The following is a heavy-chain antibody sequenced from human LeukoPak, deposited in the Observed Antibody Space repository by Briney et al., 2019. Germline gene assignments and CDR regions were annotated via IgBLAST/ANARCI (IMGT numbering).Heavy chain of an antibody. Sequence: GGSLRLSCAASGFTFSSYDMHWVRQGSGKGLEWVSAIATTGDTYYPGSVKGRFTISRENAKNSLYLQMNSLRTEDTAVYYCAKQLGYCSDGSCYFPYWGQGTLVTVSS. CDR3: AKQLGYCSDGSCYFPY. CDR1: GFTFSSYD. V-gene: IGHV3-13*01. CDR2: IATTGDT. D-gene: IGHD2-15*01. J-gene: IGHJ4*02.